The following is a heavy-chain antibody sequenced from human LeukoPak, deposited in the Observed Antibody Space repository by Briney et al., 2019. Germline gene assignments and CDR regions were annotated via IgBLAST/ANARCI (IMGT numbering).Heavy chain of an antibody. CDR2: IYYSGST. D-gene: IGHD6-19*01. CDR3: ARKKQWLPFDY. J-gene: IGHJ4*02. V-gene: IGHV4-59*01. Sequence: SETLSLTCTVSGGSISSYYWSWIRQPPGKGLEWIGYIYYSGSTNYNPSLKSRVTISVDTSKNQFSLKLSSVTAADTAVCYCARKKQWLPFDYWGQGTLVTVSS. CDR1: GGSISSYY.